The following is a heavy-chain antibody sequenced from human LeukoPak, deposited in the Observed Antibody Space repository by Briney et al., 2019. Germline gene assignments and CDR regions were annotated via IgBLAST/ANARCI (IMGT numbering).Heavy chain of an antibody. D-gene: IGHD1-26*01. J-gene: IGHJ3*02. CDR3: AREGAEQAFDI. V-gene: IGHV3-30-3*01. Sequence: GRSLRLSCAASGFTFSSYAMHWVRQAPGKGLEWVAVISYVGSNKYYADSVKGRFTISRDNSKNTLYLQMNSLRAEDTAVYYCAREGAEQAFDIWGQGTVVTVSS. CDR1: GFTFSSYA. CDR2: ISYVGSNK.